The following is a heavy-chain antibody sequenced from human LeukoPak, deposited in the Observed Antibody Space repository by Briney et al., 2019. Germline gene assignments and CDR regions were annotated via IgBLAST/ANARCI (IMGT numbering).Heavy chain of an antibody. V-gene: IGHV4-30-2*01. CDR2: IYHSGST. J-gene: IGHJ4*02. D-gene: IGHD3-10*01. Sequence: PSETLSLTCAVSGGSISSGGYSWSWIRQPPGKGLEWIGYIYHSGSTYYNPSLKSRVTISVDRSKNQFSLKLSSVTAADTAVYYCARVGGSGTYEPSFDYWGQGTQVTVSS. CDR1: GGSISSGGYS. CDR3: ARVGGSGTYEPSFDY.